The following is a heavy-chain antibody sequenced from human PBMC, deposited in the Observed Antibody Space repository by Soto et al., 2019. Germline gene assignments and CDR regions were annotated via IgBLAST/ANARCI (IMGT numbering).Heavy chain of an antibody. CDR1: GFTFSSYA. CDR2: ISYDGSNK. Sequence: QVQLVESGGGVVQPGRSLRLSCAASGFTFSSYAMHWVRQAPGKGLEWVAVISYDGSNKYYADSVKGRFTIPRDNSKNTLYLQINSLRAEDTAVYYCAREHILPGRADDYWCQGTLVTVSS. D-gene: IGHD3-9*01. CDR3: AREHILPGRADDY. J-gene: IGHJ4*02. V-gene: IGHV3-30-3*01.